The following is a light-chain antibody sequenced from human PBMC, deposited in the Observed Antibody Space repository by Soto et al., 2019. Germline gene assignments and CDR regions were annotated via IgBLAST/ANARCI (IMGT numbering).Light chain of an antibody. J-gene: IGKJ1*01. CDR2: KAS. CDR1: QRISCW. V-gene: IGKV1-5*03. Sequence: DIQMTQSPSTLSASVGDRVTITCRASQRISCWLAWYQQKPGTAPKLLIYKASSLQSGVPSRFSVIGSGTEFTLTISSLQPDDFATYYCQQYVTAFRSFGQGTKVDIK. CDR3: QQYVTAFRS.